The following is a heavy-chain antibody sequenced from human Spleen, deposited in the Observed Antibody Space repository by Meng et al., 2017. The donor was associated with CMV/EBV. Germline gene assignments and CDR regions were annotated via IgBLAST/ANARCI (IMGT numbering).Heavy chain of an antibody. CDR2: IYYSGST. Sequence: SETLSLTCTVSGGSISSYYWSWIRQPPGKGLEWIGYIYYSGSTNYNPSLKSRVTISVDTFKDQFSLKLSSVTAADTAVYYCARDGAGDAFDIWGRGTMVTVSS. D-gene: IGHD4/OR15-4a*01. V-gene: IGHV4-59*01. J-gene: IGHJ3*02. CDR3: ARDGAGDAFDI. CDR1: GGSISSYY.